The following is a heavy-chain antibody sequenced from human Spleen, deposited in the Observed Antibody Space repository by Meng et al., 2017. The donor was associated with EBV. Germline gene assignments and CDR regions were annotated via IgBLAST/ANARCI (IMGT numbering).Heavy chain of an antibody. Sequence: VQLQQGGAGLLKPSETLSLTCAVYGGSFSGYFWSWIRQSPGKGLEWIGEINYSGTTKYNPSLKSRVTMSVDTSKNQISLKVRSVTAADTAVYYCAGGDDDSGGYYYLWGQGALVTVSS. V-gene: IGHV4-34*01. D-gene: IGHD3-22*01. CDR1: GGSFSGYF. CDR2: INYSGTT. CDR3: AGGDDDSGGYYYL. J-gene: IGHJ4*02.